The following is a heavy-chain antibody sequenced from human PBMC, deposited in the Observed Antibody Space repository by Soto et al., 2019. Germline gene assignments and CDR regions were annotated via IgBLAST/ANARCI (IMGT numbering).Heavy chain of an antibody. CDR2: ISYDGGNK. CDR3: ARALYYDILTGYWAAYYYYGMDV. V-gene: IGHV3-30-3*01. CDR1: GFTFSSHA. J-gene: IGHJ6*02. Sequence: QVQLVESGGGVVQPGTSLRLSCAASGFTFSSHAMHWVRQAPGKGLEWVAVISYDGGNKYYADSVKGRFTTSRDNSKNTLYLQMNGLRAEDTAVYYCARALYYDILTGYWAAYYYYGMDVWGQGTTVTVSS. D-gene: IGHD3-9*01.